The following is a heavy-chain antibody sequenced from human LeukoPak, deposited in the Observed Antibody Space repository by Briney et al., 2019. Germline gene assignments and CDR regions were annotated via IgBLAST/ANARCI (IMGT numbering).Heavy chain of an antibody. Sequence: ASVKVSCKASGYTFSGYGMAWVRQAPGQGLEWMGWINPNSGGTNYAQKFQGRVTMTRDTSITTAYMEMSRLRSDDTALYYCARSPHILTGENFDYWGQGTLVTVSS. CDR3: ARSPHILTGENFDY. J-gene: IGHJ4*02. CDR2: INPNSGGT. D-gene: IGHD3-9*01. V-gene: IGHV1-2*02. CDR1: GYTFSGYG.